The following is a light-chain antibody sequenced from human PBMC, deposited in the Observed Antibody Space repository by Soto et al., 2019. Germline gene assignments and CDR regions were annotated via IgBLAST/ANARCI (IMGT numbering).Light chain of an antibody. J-gene: IGKJ1*01. CDR3: QQSYSTPWT. V-gene: IGKV3-15*01. CDR2: GAA. CDR1: QSISSN. Sequence: IVMTQSPATLSVSPGERATLSCRANQSISSNLAWYQQKPGQAPRLLIYGAATRATGIPARFSGSGSGTDFTLTISGLQSEDFATYYCQQSYSTPWTFGQGNQVQIK.